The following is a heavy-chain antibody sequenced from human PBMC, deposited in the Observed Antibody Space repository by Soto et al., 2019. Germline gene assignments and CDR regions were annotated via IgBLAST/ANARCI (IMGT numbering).Heavy chain of an antibody. CDR1: GGTFSSYA. Sequence: QVQLVQSGAEVKKPESSVKVSCKASGGTFSSYAISWVRQAPGQGLEWMGGIIPIFGTANYAQKVQGRVTITADETTSTAYVDLSSLGNKETAVYYCARGLRTDGVNLNPFVFWGQGTLVTVSS. D-gene: IGHD4-17*01. CDR3: ARGLRTDGVNLNPFVF. V-gene: IGHV1-69*01. CDR2: IIPIFGTA. J-gene: IGHJ4*02.